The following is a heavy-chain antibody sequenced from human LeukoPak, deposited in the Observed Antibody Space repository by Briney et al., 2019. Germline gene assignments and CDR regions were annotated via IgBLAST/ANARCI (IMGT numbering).Heavy chain of an antibody. D-gene: IGHD4-17*01. J-gene: IGHJ4*02. CDR2: ISSNGGST. V-gene: IGHV3-64*01. CDR1: GFTFSSYA. Sequence: GGSLRLSCAASGFTFSSYAMHWVRQAPGKGLEYVSAISSNGGSTYYANSVKGRFTISRDNSKNTLYLPMGSLRAEDMAVYYCARAVVTTATLGYWGQGTLVTVSS. CDR3: ARAVVTTATLGY.